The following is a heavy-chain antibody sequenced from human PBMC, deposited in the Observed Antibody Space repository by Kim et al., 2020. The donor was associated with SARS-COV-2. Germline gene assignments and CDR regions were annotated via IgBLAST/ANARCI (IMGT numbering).Heavy chain of an antibody. CDR2: ISYDGSNK. D-gene: IGHD1-7*01. J-gene: IGHJ4*02. CDR3: ARVNQLELRRATDY. Sequence: GGSLRLSCAASGFTFSSYAMHWVRQAPGKGLEWVAVISYDGSNKYYADSVKGRFTISRDNSKNTLYLQMNSLRAEDTAVYYCARVNQLELRRATDYWGQGTLVTVSS. CDR1: GFTFSSYA. V-gene: IGHV3-30-3*01.